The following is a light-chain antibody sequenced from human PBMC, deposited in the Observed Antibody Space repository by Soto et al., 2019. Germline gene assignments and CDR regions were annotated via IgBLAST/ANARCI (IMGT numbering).Light chain of an antibody. J-gene: IGKJ1*01. CDR1: QTISSW. CDR2: KAS. CDR3: QHYNSYSEA. Sequence: DIQMTQSPSTLSGSVGDRVTITCRASQTISSWLAWYQQKPGKAPKLLIYKASTLESGVPSRFSGSGSGTEFTLTISCLQPDDFATYYCQHYNSYSEAFGQGTKVELK. V-gene: IGKV1-5*03.